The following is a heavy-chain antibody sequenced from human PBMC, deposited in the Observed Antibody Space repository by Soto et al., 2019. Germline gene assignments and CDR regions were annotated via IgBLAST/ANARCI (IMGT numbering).Heavy chain of an antibody. J-gene: IGHJ6*03. V-gene: IGHV3-7*01. CDR3: ARVLSSPYSYYMDV. Sequence: GGSLRLSCAASGFTFSSYWMSWVRQAPGKGLEWVANIKHDGSEKYYMDSVKGRFTISKDNAKNSLYLQMNSLRAEDSAVYYCARVLSSPYSYYMDVWGKGTTVTVSS. CDR2: IKHDGSEK. CDR1: GFTFSSYW. D-gene: IGHD2-15*01.